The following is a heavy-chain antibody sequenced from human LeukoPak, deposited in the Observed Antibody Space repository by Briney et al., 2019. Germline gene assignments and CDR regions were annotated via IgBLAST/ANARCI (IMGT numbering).Heavy chain of an antibody. J-gene: IGHJ6*03. D-gene: IGHD3-10*01. V-gene: IGHV3-30*04. CDR3: AGGEYFGELGYYMDV. CDR2: ISYDGSNK. Sequence: GGSLRLSCAASGFTFSRYAMYWVRQAPGKGLEWVAVISYDGSNKYSADSVKGRFTISRDNSKNRQYLQMNSLRAEDTAIYYCAGGEYFGELGYYMDVWGKGTTVTVSS. CDR1: GFTFSRYA.